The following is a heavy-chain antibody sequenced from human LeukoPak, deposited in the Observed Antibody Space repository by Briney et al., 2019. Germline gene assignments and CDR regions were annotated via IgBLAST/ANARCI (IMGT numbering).Heavy chain of an antibody. J-gene: IGHJ4*02. CDR1: GGTFSSYA. CDR3: ARDMTGGIWARATSFDH. Sequence: ASVKVSCKASGGTFSSYAISWVRQAPGQGPEWMGWINPDSGGSEYGQKFQGRVTFTSDTSSTTIYMEVRSLKPDDTAVYYCARDMTGGIWARATSFDHWGQGTLVTVSS. V-gene: IGHV1-2*02. CDR2: INPDSGGS. D-gene: IGHD3-9*01.